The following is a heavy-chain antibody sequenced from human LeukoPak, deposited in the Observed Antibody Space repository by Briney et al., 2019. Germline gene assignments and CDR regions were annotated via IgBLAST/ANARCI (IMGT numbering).Heavy chain of an antibody. CDR2: IYYSGST. D-gene: IGHD3-10*01. CDR1: GGSISSYY. CDR3: ARAEGLWFGEPTWPYGMDV. V-gene: IGHV4-59*01. J-gene: IGHJ6*02. Sequence: SETLSLTRTVSGGSISSYYWSWIRQPPGKGLEWIGYIYYSGSTNHNPSLKSRVTISVDTSKNQFSLKLSSVTAADTAVYYCARAEGLWFGEPTWPYGMDVWGQGTTVTVSS.